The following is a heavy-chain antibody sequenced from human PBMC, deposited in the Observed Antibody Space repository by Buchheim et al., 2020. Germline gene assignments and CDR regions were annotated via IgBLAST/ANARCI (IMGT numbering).Heavy chain of an antibody. J-gene: IGHJ4*02. CDR2: IYYSGST. CDR1: GGSISSSSYY. D-gene: IGHD3-9*01. V-gene: IGHV4-39*07. CDR3: ARLTPYYDILAGYYNFNYFDY. Sequence: QLQLQGSGPGLVKPSETLSLTCTVSGGSISSSSYYWAWIRQPPGKGLEWIGSIYYSGSTYYNASLKSRVTILVDTSKNQFFLRLSSVTAADTAVYYCARLTPYYDILAGYYNFNYFDYWGQGTL.